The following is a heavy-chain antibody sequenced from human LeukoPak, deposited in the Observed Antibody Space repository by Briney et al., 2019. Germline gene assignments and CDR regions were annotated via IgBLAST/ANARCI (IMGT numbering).Heavy chain of an antibody. V-gene: IGHV3-30*02. Sequence: GGSLRLSCAASGFTFSSYGMHWVRQAPGKGLEWVAFIRYDGSNKYYADSVKGRFTISRDNSKNTLYLQMNSLRAEDTAVYYCATPDSEYSSSSRVDGALYYFDYWGQGTLVTVSS. CDR3: ATPDSEYSSSSRVDGALYYFDY. CDR1: GFTFSSYG. CDR2: IRYDGSNK. D-gene: IGHD6-6*01. J-gene: IGHJ4*02.